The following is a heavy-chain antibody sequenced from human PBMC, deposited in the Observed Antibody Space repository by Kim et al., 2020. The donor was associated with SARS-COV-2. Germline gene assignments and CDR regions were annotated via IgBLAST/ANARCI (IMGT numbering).Heavy chain of an antibody. CDR3: ARSAQIMNIVVVVAATNPFDY. D-gene: IGHD2-15*01. CDR1: GGSISSSSYY. J-gene: IGHJ4*02. V-gene: IGHV4-39*07. Sequence: SETLSLTCTVSGGSISSSSYYWGWIRQPPGKGLEWIGSIYYSGSTYYNPSLKSRVTISVDTSKNQFSLKLSSVTAADTAVYYCARSAQIMNIVVVVAATNPFDYWGQGTLVTVSS. CDR2: IYYSGST.